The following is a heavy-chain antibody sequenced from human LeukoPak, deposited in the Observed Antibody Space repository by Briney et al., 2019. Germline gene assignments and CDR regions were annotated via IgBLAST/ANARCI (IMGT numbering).Heavy chain of an antibody. D-gene: IGHD4-17*01. CDR1: GYSFTSYY. J-gene: IGHJ4*01. CDR2: INPSGGYT. Sequence: GASVKVSCKASGYSFTSYYIHWVRQAPGQGLEWMGIINPSGGYTSYAQKFQDRVTMTRDTSTSIVYMEVSSLRSDDTAVYYCARRNYGDHLDYWGQGTLVTVSS. CDR3: ARRNYGDHLDY. V-gene: IGHV1-46*01.